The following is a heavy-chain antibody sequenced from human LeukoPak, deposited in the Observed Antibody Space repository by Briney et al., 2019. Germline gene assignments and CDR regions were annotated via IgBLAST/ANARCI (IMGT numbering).Heavy chain of an antibody. J-gene: IGHJ4*02. V-gene: IGHV3-7*01. Sequence: GGSLRLSSAASGFTLSTYWMSWVRQAPGKGLEWVANIKEDGSEKYYVDSVMGRFTISRDNAKNSLYLQMNSLRAEDTAVYYCARPRSSSWYDFDYWGQGTLVTVSS. CDR1: GFTLSTYW. D-gene: IGHD6-13*01. CDR2: IKEDGSEK. CDR3: ARPRSSSWYDFDY.